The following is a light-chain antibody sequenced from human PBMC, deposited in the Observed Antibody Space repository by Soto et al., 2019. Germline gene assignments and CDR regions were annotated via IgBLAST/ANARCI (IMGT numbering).Light chain of an antibody. CDR1: SSNIGAGYD. CDR3: QSYDSCLGGRV. J-gene: IGLJ3*02. CDR2: GNS. Sequence: QSVLTQQPSVSGAPGQRVTITCSGSSSNIGAGYDVHWYQQLPGTAPKLLIYGNSNRPSGVPDRFSGSKSGTSATLAFTGLRAQAEADYYCQSYDSCLGGRVFGGGTKLTVL. V-gene: IGLV1-40*01.